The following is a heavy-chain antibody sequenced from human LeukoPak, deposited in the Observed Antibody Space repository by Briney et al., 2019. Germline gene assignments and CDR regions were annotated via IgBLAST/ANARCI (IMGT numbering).Heavy chain of an antibody. J-gene: IGHJ4*02. CDR1: GFTFSSYG. V-gene: IGHV3-30*02. CDR3: AGHSWINIYLDY. CDR2: IRYDGSNK. Sequence: GSLRLSCAASGFTFSSYGMHWVRQAPGKGLEWVAFIRYDGSNKYYADSVKGRFTISRDNSKNTLYLQMNSLRAEDTAVYYCAGHSWINIYLDYWGQGALVTVSS. D-gene: IGHD5-12*01.